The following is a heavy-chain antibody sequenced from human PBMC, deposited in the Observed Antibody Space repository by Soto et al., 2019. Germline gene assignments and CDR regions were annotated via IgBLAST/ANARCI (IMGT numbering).Heavy chain of an antibody. CDR2: MNAKSGDT. J-gene: IGHJ6*02. V-gene: IGHV1-8*01. D-gene: IGHD3-16*01. CDR3: ARGNPFNYAGFDV. Sequence: AHLEQSGTELKRPGASVKVSCKASGYTFSDFDINWLRQASGQGPEWMGWMNAKSGDTFFAQRFQDKFNMTWDTSLSTAYMEVGSLTSDDTAIYYCARGNPFNYAGFDVWGQGTTVAVSS. CDR1: GYTFSDFD.